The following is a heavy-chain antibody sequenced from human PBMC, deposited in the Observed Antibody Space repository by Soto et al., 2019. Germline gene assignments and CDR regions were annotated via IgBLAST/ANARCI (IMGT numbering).Heavy chain of an antibody. CDR1: GGSFSGYF. CDR3: VRGGLSGSSWYYFDF. J-gene: IGHJ4*02. CDR2: VNYGGST. D-gene: IGHD6-13*01. V-gene: IGHV4-34*01. Sequence: QVQLHQWGAGLLKPSETLSLTCAVSGGSFSGYFWGWIRQPPGKGLEWIGEVNYGGSTNYTPSLNGGVTMEVDTYKTQVSLRLTSVTAAATAVYFCVRGGLSGSSWYYFDFWGQGSLVAVSS.